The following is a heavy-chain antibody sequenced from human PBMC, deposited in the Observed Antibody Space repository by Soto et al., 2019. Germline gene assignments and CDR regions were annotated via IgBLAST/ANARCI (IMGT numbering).Heavy chain of an antibody. J-gene: IGHJ4*02. V-gene: IGHV1-3*01. Sequence: ASVKVSCKASGYTFTSYAMHWVRQAPGQRLEWMGWINAGNGNTKYSQKFQGRVTITRDTSASTAYMELSSLRSEDTAVYYCARAEDYGSGSSLFGYWGQGTLVTVSS. CDR3: ARAEDYGSGSSLFGY. D-gene: IGHD3-10*01. CDR2: INAGNGNT. CDR1: GYTFTSYA.